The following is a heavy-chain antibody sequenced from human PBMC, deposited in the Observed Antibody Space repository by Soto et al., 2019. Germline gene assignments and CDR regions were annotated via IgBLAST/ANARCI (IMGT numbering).Heavy chain of an antibody. D-gene: IGHD3-3*01. Sequence: VSLRLSCAASRFTFSSYPMSWVRQAPGKGLEWGSAISPSGDNTYSPDSVKRRFTISRDNSKNTLYLQMNNLRAEETAVYYCADGGEWSFNFEYWGQGTQVTVSS. CDR2: ISPSGDNT. V-gene: IGHV3-23*01. J-gene: IGHJ4*02. CDR1: RFTFSSYP. CDR3: ADGGEWSFNFEY.